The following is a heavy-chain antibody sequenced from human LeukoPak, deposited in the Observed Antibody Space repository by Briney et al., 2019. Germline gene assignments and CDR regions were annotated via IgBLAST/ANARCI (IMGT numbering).Heavy chain of an antibody. V-gene: IGHV3-7*03. J-gene: IGHJ4*02. CDR3: ARHTSGQPFDY. CDR1: GFPFSNYW. Sequence: GGSLRLSCAASGFPFSNYWLNWVRQAPGNALEWVAYIRKDGSERYYVDSVKGRFTISRANARNSLYLQMTSLIADDTAVYYCARHTSGQPFDYWGQGTLVTVSS. CDR2: IRKDGSER. D-gene: IGHD6-19*01.